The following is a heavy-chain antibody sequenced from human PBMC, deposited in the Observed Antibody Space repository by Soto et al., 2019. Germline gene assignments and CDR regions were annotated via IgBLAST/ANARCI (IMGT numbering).Heavy chain of an antibody. CDR1: GFSFSAYA. Sequence: QVQLVESGGGVVQPGRSLRHSCAASGFSFSAYAIHWVRQAPGKGLEWVALISYDETTTYYADSVKGRFTISRDNSKNTLYLQMNSLRSEDTAVYYCVRARQNLVVNEYFQYWGQGTLVIVSS. CDR3: VRARQNLVVNEYFQY. J-gene: IGHJ1*01. D-gene: IGHD2-8*02. V-gene: IGHV3-30-3*01. CDR2: ISYDETTT.